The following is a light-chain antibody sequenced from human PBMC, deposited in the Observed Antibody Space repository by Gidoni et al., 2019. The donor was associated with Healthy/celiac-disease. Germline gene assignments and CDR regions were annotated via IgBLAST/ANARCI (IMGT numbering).Light chain of an antibody. J-gene: IGKJ4*01. V-gene: IGKV1-39*01. CDR3: QQSYSTPVX. CDR2: AAS. CDR1: QSISSY. Sequence: DIQMTQSPSSLSASVGDRVTITCRASQSISSYLNWYQQKPGKAPKLLIYAASSLQSGVPSRFSGSGSGTDFTRTISSLQPEDFATYYCQQSYSTPVXFXGGTKVEIK.